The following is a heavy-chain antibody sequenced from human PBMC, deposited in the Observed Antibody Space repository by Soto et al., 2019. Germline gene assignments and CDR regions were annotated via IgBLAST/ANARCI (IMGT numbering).Heavy chain of an antibody. CDR1: GGSISPDF. D-gene: IGHD3-22*01. CDR2: IFYSGST. CDR3: ARSDHYYYDSSGYWDY. V-gene: IGHV4-59*08. J-gene: IGHJ4*02. Sequence: PSETLSLSCTVSGGSISPDFWSWIRQPPGKGLEWIGYIFYSGSTNYNPSLKSRLTISVDTSKNQFSLKLSSVTAADTAVYYCARSDHYYYDSSGYWDYWGQGTLVTVSS.